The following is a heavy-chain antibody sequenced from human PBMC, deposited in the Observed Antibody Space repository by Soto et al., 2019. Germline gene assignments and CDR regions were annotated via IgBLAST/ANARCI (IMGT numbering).Heavy chain of an antibody. CDR1: GGSISSYY. CDR3: ARGYDSTTIDY. D-gene: IGHD3-22*01. CDR2: IYYSGST. V-gene: IGHV4-59*01. J-gene: IGHJ4*02. Sequence: SETLSLTCTVSGGSISSYYWSWIRQPPGKGLEWIGYIYYSGSTNYNPSLKSRVTISVDTSKNQFSLKLSSVTAADTAVYFCARGYDSTTIDYWGQGTLVTVS.